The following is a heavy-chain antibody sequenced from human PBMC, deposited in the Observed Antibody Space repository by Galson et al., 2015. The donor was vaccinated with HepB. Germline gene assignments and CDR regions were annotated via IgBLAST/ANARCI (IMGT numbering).Heavy chain of an antibody. J-gene: IGHJ4*02. V-gene: IGHV3-53*01. D-gene: IGHD3-10*01. Sequence: SLRLSCAASGFTVSSNYMSWVRQAPGKGLEWVSVIYSGGSTYYADSVKGRFTISRDNSKNTLYLQMNSLRAEDTAVYYCARANYYGSGSYNFDYWGQGTLVTVSS. CDR2: IYSGGST. CDR1: GFTVSSNY. CDR3: ARANYYGSGSYNFDY.